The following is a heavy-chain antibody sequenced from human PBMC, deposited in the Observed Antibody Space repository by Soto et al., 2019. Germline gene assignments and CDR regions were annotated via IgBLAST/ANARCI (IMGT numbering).Heavy chain of an antibody. CDR3: ARDVNYDSSEDAFDI. V-gene: IGHV3-20*03. Sequence: PGGSLRLSYAASGFTFDDYGMSWVRQAPGKGLEWVSGINWNGGSTGYADSVKGRFTISRDNAKNSLYLQMNSLRAEDTALYYCARDVNYDSSEDAFDIWGQGTMVTVSS. D-gene: IGHD3-22*01. J-gene: IGHJ3*02. CDR2: INWNGGST. CDR1: GFTFDDYG.